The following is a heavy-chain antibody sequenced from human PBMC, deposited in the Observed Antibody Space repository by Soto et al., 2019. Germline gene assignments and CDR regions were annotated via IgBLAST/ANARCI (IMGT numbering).Heavy chain of an antibody. CDR2: IYWDDNK. D-gene: IGHD5-12*01. CDR1: GFSLNTGGEG. CDR3: AHRRISWLHFVGGYDY. Sequence: QITLKESGPTLVKPTQTLTLTCTFSGFSLNTGGEGVGWIRQPPGKALEWLALIYWDDNKRYSPSLKNRLTTTKDTSKNQVVLTMTNMDPVDTATYYCAHRRISWLHFVGGYDYWGQGALVTVSS. J-gene: IGHJ4*02. V-gene: IGHV2-5*02.